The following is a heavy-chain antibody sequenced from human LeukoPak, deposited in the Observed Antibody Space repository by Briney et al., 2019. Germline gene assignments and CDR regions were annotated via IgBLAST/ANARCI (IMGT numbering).Heavy chain of an antibody. V-gene: IGHV4-39*01. CDR3: ARRGVGAPIDY. CDR2: IYFGGTT. Sequence: PSETLSLTCTVSGGSVSSGSYYWGWIRQPPGKGLEWIGSIYFGGTTNYNPSLRSRVTISVDTSKNQFSLKLSSVTAADTAVYYCARRGVGAPIDYWGQGTLVTVSS. CDR1: GGSVSSGSYY. D-gene: IGHD1-26*01. J-gene: IGHJ4*02.